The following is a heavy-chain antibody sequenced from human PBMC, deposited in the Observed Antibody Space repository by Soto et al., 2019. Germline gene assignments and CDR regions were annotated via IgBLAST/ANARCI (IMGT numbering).Heavy chain of an antibody. J-gene: IGHJ6*02. CDR1: DHTFTYYG. V-gene: IGHV1-18*01. D-gene: IGHD2-8*02. CDR2: ISGYNGNT. Sequence: QVQLLQSGGEVKKPGASVKVSCNSSDHTFTYYGINWVRRAPGQGLEWMGWISGYNGNTKYAQKFQDRVTMSAETSTRTAYMEMRSLTSDVTAVYFYAATGGHYFGWDVWGQGTTVTVSS. CDR3: AATGGHYFGWDV.